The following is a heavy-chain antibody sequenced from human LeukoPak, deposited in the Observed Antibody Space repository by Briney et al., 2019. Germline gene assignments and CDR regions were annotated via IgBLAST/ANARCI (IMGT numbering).Heavy chain of an antibody. D-gene: IGHD2-2*01. CDR2: IRSKANSYAT. CDR1: GFTFSGSA. J-gene: IGHJ4*02. V-gene: IGHV3-73*01. Sequence: PGGSLKLSCAASGFTFSGSAMHWVRQASGKGLEWVGRIRSKANSYATAYAASVKGRFTISRDDSKNTAYLQMNSLKTEDTAVYYCAREGAAALDYWGQGTLVTVSS. CDR3: AREGAAALDY.